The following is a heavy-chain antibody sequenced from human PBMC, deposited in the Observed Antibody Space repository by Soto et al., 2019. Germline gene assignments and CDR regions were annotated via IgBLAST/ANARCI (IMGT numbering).Heavy chain of an antibody. D-gene: IGHD2-15*01. CDR1: GGSISSYY. J-gene: IGHJ4*02. V-gene: IGHV4-59*01. Sequence: SETLSLTCTVSGGSISSYYWSWIRQPPGKGLEWIGYIYYTGSTNYNPSLRSRVTISVDRSKNQFCLKLSSVTAADTAVYYCARVPHGGYIDYWGQGTLVTVSS. CDR3: ARVPHGGYIDY. CDR2: IYYTGST.